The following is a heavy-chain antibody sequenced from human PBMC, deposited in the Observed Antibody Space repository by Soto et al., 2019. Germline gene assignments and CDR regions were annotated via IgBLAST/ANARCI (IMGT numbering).Heavy chain of an antibody. CDR2: INPNSGGT. CDR1: GYTFTGYY. D-gene: IGHD7-27*01. V-gene: IGHV1-2*04. CDR3: ARARPQTGDPDYAFDI. Sequence: ASVKVSCKASGYTFTGYYMHWVRQAPGQGLEWMGWINPNSGGTNYAQKFQGWVTMTRDTSISTAYMELSRLRSDDTAVYYCARARPQTGDPDYAFDIWGQGTMVTVSS. J-gene: IGHJ3*02.